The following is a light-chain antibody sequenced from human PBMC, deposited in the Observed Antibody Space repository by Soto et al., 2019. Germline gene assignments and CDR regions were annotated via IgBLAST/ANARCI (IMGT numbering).Light chain of an antibody. V-gene: IGKV3D-20*02. CDR3: QQRSSWPLT. CDR1: QSVSSSY. Sequence: EIVLTQSPGTLSLSPGERATLSCRASQSVSSSYLAWYQQKPGQAPRLLIYGASSRATGISDRFSGWGSGTDFTLVISRLEPEDFAVYFCQQRSSWPLTFGGGTKVDIK. CDR2: GAS. J-gene: IGKJ4*02.